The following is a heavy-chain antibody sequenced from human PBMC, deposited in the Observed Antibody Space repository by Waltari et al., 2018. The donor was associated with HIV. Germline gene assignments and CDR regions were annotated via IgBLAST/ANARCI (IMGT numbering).Heavy chain of an antibody. V-gene: IGHV3-13*01. D-gene: IGHD2-15*01. CDR3: ARTIGGTYFDN. CDR2: VGIADDS. Sequence: EVQLVESGGALVKPGGSLRLSCVASGFAVSNNDMHWVRQAPGKGLEWRSVVGIADDSYYSGSVKGRFTISRDDAQNSLYLQMNSLTVADTGVYFCARTIGGTYFDNWGQGTLVTVSS. J-gene: IGHJ4*02. CDR1: GFAVSNND.